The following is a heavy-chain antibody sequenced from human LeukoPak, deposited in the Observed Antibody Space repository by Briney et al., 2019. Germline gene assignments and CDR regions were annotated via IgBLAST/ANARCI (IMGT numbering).Heavy chain of an antibody. Sequence: GGSLRLSCAASGFTFSSYWMSWVRQAPGKGLEWVANIKQDGSEKYYVDSVKGRFTISRDNAKNSLYLQMNSLRAEDTAVYYCARDLYYYGSRSYYSPPTPFDYWGQGTLVTVSS. J-gene: IGHJ4*02. CDR1: GFTFSSYW. CDR2: IKQDGSEK. CDR3: ARDLYYYGSRSYYSPPTPFDY. D-gene: IGHD3-10*01. V-gene: IGHV3-7*01.